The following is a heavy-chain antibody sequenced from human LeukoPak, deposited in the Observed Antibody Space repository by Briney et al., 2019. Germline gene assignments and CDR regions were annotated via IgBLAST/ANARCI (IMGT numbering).Heavy chain of an antibody. D-gene: IGHD6-13*01. CDR2: INHSGST. V-gene: IGHV4-34*01. CDR3: AYGTYSTRLSY. CDR1: GGSFSGYY. J-gene: IGHJ4*02. Sequence: PSETLSLTCAVYGGSFSGYYWGWISQPPGKGLEWIGEINHSGSTNYNPSLKSRVTISVDTSKNQFSLKLSSVTAADTAVYYCAYGTYSTRLSYWGQGTLVTVSS.